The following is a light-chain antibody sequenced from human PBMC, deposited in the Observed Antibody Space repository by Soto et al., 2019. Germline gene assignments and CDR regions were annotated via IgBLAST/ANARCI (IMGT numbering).Light chain of an antibody. CDR1: QSVSSD. CDR2: DAS. J-gene: IGKJ3*01. Sequence: IVLTQSPATLSLSPGERATLSCRASQSVSSDLAWYQQKPGQAPRLLIYDASNRATGIPARFSGSGSGTDFTPTISSLEPEDYEVYYCQQRSNWPPFTFGRGTKVDIK. CDR3: QQRSNWPPFT. V-gene: IGKV3-11*01.